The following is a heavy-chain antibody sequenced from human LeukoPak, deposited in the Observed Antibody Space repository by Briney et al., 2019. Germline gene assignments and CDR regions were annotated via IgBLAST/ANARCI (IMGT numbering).Heavy chain of an antibody. CDR3: VRDPMYGSGSYYFFDY. J-gene: IGHJ4*02. CDR2: INHSGGT. CDR1: GGSFSGYY. V-gene: IGHV4-34*01. D-gene: IGHD3-10*01. Sequence: SETLSLTCAVYGGSFSGYYWSWIRQPPGKGLEWIGEINHSGGTNYNPSLKSRVTFSVDTSKSQFSLKLTSVTAADTAVYYCVRDPMYGSGSYYFFDYWGQGTLVTVSS.